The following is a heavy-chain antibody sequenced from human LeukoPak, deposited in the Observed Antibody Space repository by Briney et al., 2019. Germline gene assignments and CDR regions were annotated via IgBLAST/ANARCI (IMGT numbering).Heavy chain of an antibody. V-gene: IGHV3-21*01. J-gene: IGHJ3*02. Sequence: GGSLRLSCAASGFTFSNYSMNWVRQAPGKGLEWVSSISSSSSYIYYADSVKGRFTISRDNAKNSLYLQMNSLRAEDTAVYYCARDFGTTYYDFWSGRGDAFDIWGQGTMVTVSS. CDR3: ARDFGTTYYDFWSGRGDAFDI. CDR2: ISSSSSYI. D-gene: IGHD3-3*01. CDR1: GFTFSNYS.